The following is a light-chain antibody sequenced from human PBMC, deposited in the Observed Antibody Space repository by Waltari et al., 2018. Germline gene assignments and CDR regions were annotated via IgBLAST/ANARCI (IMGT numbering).Light chain of an antibody. CDR1: QSVSSSY. CDR2: GAS. CDR3: QQYGSSPPSFT. J-gene: IGKJ3*01. Sequence: EIVLTQSPATLSLSPGERATLSCRAVQSVSSSYLAWYHQKPGQAPRLLIYGASSRATGIPDRFSGSGSGTDFTLTISRLEPEDFAVYYCQQYGSSPPSFTFGPGTKVDIK. V-gene: IGKV3-20*01.